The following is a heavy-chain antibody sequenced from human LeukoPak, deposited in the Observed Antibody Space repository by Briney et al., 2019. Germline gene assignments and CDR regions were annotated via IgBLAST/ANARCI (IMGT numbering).Heavy chain of an antibody. CDR3: ARGGYSNRNWFDP. Sequence: ASVKVSCKASGYTFTSYYMLWVRQAPGQGLEWMGITNPSGGSTSYAQKFQGRVTMTRDMSTSTVYMELSSLRSEDTAVYYCARGGYSNRNWFDPWGQGTLVTVSS. V-gene: IGHV1-46*01. CDR2: TNPSGGST. J-gene: IGHJ5*02. CDR1: GYTFTSYY. D-gene: IGHD6-13*01.